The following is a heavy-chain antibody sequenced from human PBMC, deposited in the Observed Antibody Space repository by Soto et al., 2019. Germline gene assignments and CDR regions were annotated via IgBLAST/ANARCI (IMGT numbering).Heavy chain of an antibody. CDR3: ARLGTYPGPHDAFDI. Sequence: ASVKGSCQASGSTFTGYYMHWGRQAKGQGLEWMGWINPNSGGTNYAQKFQGWVTMTRDTSISTAYMELSRPRSDDTAVYYCARLGTYPGPHDAFDIWGQGTMVTVSS. CDR2: INPNSGGT. J-gene: IGHJ3*02. D-gene: IGHD7-27*01. CDR1: GSTFTGYY. V-gene: IGHV1-2*04.